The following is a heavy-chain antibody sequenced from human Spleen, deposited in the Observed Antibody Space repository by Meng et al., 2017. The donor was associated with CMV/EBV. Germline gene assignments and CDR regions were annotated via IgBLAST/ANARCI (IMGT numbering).Heavy chain of an antibody. CDR2: IYPGDSDT. V-gene: IGHV5-51*01. D-gene: IGHD5-12*01. Sequence: GGSLRLSCKASGYTFTSYWIGWVRQIPGKGLEWMGIIYPGDSDTRYSPSFQGQVTSSADKSITTAYLQWSSLRASDTAIYYCARLGVTSTYFDYWGQGTLVTVSS. J-gene: IGHJ4*02. CDR1: GYTFTSYW. CDR3: ARLGVTSTYFDY.